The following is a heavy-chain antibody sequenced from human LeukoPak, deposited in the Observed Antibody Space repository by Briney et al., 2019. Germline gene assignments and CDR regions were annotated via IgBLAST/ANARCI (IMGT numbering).Heavy chain of an antibody. J-gene: IGHJ4*02. CDR2: IGGGGDVT. V-gene: IGHV3-23*01. D-gene: IGHD1-14*01. Sequence: GGSLRLSCTVSGFTFGKYIMTWVRQGPGKGLEWVSSIGGGGDVTFYADSVKGRFRTTRDDSRNTLYLQMNNLRAEDTGVYYCANRGGTESIGTIWYGPLDYWGQGILVTVSS. CDR3: ANRGGTESIGTIWYGPLDY. CDR1: GFTFGKYI.